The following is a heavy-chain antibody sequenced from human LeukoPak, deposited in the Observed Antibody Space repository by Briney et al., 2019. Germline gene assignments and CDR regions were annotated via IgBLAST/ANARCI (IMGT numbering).Heavy chain of an antibody. J-gene: IGHJ4*02. CDR3: ARENIAVAGTNFDY. CDR2: ISYDGSNK. Sequence: GGFLRLSCAASGFTFSSYAMHWVRQAPGKGLEWVAVISYDGSNKYYADSVKGRFTISRDNSKNTLYLQMNSLRAEDTAVYYCARENIAVAGTNFDYWGQGTLVTVSS. D-gene: IGHD6-19*01. V-gene: IGHV3-30*04. CDR1: GFTFSSYA.